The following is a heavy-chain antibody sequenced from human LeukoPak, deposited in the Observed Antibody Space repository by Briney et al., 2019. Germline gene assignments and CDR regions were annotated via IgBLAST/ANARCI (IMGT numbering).Heavy chain of an antibody. CDR3: ARGRPGYYDSSGPNWFDP. Sequence: SETLSLTCTVSGDSISSSSSYWGWIRQSPDKRLEWIGYIYYSGSTNYNPSLKSRVTISVDTSKNQFSLKLSSVTAADTAVYYCARGRPGYYDSSGPNWFDPWGQGTLVTVSS. CDR2: IYYSGST. V-gene: IGHV4-61*05. J-gene: IGHJ5*02. CDR1: GDSISSSSSY. D-gene: IGHD3-22*01.